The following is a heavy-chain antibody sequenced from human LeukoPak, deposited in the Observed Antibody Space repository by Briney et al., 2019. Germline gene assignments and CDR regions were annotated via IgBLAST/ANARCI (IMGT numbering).Heavy chain of an antibody. CDR1: GFTFSSYS. CDR3: ARAIGYSYGFDY. V-gene: IGHV3-21*01. Sequence: GGSLRLSCAASGFTFSSYSMNWVRQAPGKGLEWVSFISSSSSYIYYADSVKGRFTISRDNAKNSLYLQMNSLRAEDTAVYYCARAIGYSYGFDYWGQGTLVTVSS. J-gene: IGHJ4*02. CDR2: ISSSSSYI. D-gene: IGHD5-18*01.